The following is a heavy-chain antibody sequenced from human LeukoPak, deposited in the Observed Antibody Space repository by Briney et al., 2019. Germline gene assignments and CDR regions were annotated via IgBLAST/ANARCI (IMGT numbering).Heavy chain of an antibody. CDR1: GYRFTSYW. V-gene: IGHV5-51*01. CDR3: ARHRKDDSSGYYDY. CDR2: IYPGDSDT. J-gene: IGHJ4*02. D-gene: IGHD3-22*01. Sequence: GESLKISCKGSGYRFTSYWIGWVRQMPGKGLEYMGIIYPGDSDTRYSPSFQGQVTISADKSISTAYLQWSSLKASDTAMYYCARHRKDDSSGYYDYWGQGTLVTVSS.